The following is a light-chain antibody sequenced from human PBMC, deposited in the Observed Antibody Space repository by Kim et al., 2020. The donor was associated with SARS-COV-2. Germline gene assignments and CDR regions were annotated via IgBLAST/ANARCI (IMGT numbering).Light chain of an antibody. CDR1: QSISSY. V-gene: IGKV3-11*01. Sequence: SLSPGERATLSCRASQSISSYLAWYQQKPGQAPRLVIYDASNRATGIPARFSGRGSGTDFTLTISSLEPEDFAVYYCQQCSSWPPFGQGTRLEIK. CDR2: DAS. J-gene: IGKJ5*01. CDR3: QQCSSWPP.